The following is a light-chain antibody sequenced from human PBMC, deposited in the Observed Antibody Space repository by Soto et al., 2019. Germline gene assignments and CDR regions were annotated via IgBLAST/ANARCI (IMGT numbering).Light chain of an antibody. CDR1: QTITTY. V-gene: IGKV1-39*01. J-gene: IGKJ1*01. CDR2: GAS. Sequence: DIQMTQFPSSLSASVGDIVTITCRASQTITTYLNWYQQRPGKAPKLLIYGASSLKSGVPSRFTGSGSGTDFTLTISSLQPEDFATYFCQQSYNTPRTFGQGTKVEIE. CDR3: QQSYNTPRT.